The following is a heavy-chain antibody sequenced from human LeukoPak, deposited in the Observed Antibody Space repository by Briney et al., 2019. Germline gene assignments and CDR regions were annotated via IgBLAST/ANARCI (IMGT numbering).Heavy chain of an antibody. CDR2: ISYDGSNK. Sequence: PGGSLRLSCAASGFTFSSYGMHWVRQAPGKGLEWVAVISYDGSNKYYADSVKGRFTISRDNSKNTLYLQMNSLRAEDTAVYYCAKLLLWFGELPDYWGQGTLVTVSS. CDR1: GFTFSSYG. J-gene: IGHJ4*02. V-gene: IGHV3-30*18. D-gene: IGHD3-10*01. CDR3: AKLLLWFGELPDY.